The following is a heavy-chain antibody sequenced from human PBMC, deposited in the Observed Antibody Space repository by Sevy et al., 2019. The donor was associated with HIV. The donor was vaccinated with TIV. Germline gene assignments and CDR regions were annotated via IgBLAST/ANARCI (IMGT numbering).Heavy chain of an antibody. CDR2: ISYDGSNK. CDR3: ARGYYDFWSGYQPQNYYYYGMDV. J-gene: IGHJ6*02. D-gene: IGHD3-3*01. Sequence: GGSLRLSCAASGFTFSSYAMHWVRQAPGKGLEWVAAISYDGSNKYYADSVKGRFTISRDNSKNTLYLQMNSLRAEDTAVYYCARGYYDFWSGYQPQNYYYYGMDVWGQGTTVTVSS. V-gene: IGHV3-30-3*01. CDR1: GFTFSSYA.